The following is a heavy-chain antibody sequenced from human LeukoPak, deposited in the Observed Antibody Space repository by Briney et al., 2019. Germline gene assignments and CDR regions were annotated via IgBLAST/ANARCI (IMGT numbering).Heavy chain of an antibody. J-gene: IGHJ4*02. CDR1: GGSISSYY. CDR2: IYYSGST. V-gene: IGHV4-59*12. Sequence: SETLSLTCTVSGGSISSYYWSWIRQPPGKGLEWIGYIYYSGSTNYNPSLKSRVTISVDTSKNQFSLKLSSVTAADTAVYYCAREGRHIDYWGRGTLVTVSS. CDR3: AREGRHIDY.